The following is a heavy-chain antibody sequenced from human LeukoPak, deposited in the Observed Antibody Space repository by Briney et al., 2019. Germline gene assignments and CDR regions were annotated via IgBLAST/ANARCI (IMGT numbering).Heavy chain of an antibody. CDR1: GYSISSGYY. J-gene: IGHJ5*02. Sequence: KASETLSLTCTVSGYSISSGYYWGWIRQPPGKGLEWIGSIYHSGSTYYDPSLKSRVTISVDTSKNQFSLKLSSVTAADTAVYYCAREVLGYSSGWWTTRRWFDPWGQGTLVTVSS. CDR3: AREVLGYSSGWWTTRRWFDP. V-gene: IGHV4-38-2*02. CDR2: IYHSGST. D-gene: IGHD6-19*01.